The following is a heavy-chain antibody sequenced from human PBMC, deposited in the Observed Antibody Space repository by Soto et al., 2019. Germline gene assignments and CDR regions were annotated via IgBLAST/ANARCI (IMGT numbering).Heavy chain of an antibody. V-gene: IGHV3-11*01. CDR1: GFTFSDYY. D-gene: IGHD6-19*01. Sequence: GGSLRLSCAASGFTFSDYYMSWIRQAPGKGLEWVSYISSSGSTIYYADSVKGRFTISRDNAKNSLYLQMNSLRAEDTAVYYCASPGVAGRNTDAFDIWGQGTMVTVSS. CDR2: ISSSGSTI. J-gene: IGHJ3*02. CDR3: ASPGVAGRNTDAFDI.